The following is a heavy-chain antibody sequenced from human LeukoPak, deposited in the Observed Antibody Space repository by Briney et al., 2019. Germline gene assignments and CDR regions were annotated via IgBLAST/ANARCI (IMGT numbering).Heavy chain of an antibody. J-gene: IGHJ4*02. V-gene: IGHV3-7*04. CDR1: GFTFSTSW. Sequence: GGSLRLSCAASGFTFSTSWMSWVRQAPGKGLEWVATIKQDGSEKYYVDSVQGRFTISRDNAKISLYLQMNSLRAEDTAVYYCARAAYTGSPTSFDYWGQGTLVTVSS. CDR3: ARAAYTGSPTSFDY. CDR2: IKQDGSEK. D-gene: IGHD1-26*01.